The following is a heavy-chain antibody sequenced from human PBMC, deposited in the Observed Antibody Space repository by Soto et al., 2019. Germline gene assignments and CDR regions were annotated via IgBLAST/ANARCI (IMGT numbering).Heavy chain of an antibody. V-gene: IGHV1-69*13. CDR3: ARVHVDTAMVTSSVNYYYYGMDV. D-gene: IGHD5-18*01. J-gene: IGHJ6*02. Sequence: WASVKVSCKASGGTFSSYAISWVRQAPGQGLEWMGGIIPIFGTANYAQKFQGRVTITADESTSTAYMELSSLRSEDTAVYYCARVHVDTAMVTSSVNYYYYGMDVWGQGTTVTVSS. CDR2: IIPIFGTA. CDR1: GGTFSSYA.